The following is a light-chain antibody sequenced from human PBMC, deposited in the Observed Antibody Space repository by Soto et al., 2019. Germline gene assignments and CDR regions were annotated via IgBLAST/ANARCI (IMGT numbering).Light chain of an antibody. CDR2: EAS. V-gene: IGKV3-11*01. J-gene: IGKJ4*01. Sequence: EIVLTQSPATLSLSPGERAALSCRASQSVGNNLAWYQPKPGQAPGLLIYEASTRATGLPARFSGSGSGTDFTLTISSLQPEGFAVYYCQQHANWPLTFGGGTKVEIK. CDR1: QSVGNN. CDR3: QQHANWPLT.